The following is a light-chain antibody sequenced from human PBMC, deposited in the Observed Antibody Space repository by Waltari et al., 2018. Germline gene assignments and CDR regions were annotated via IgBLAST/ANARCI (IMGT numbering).Light chain of an antibody. CDR3: QAWGTGLIGV. Sequence: QVVLTQSPSASASLGASVNLTCTLSSGHNTYAIAWHQQQPERGPRYLTKGNNEGRHIKGVGIPDRFSGSSAGAERYLTISSLQSEDEADYYCQAWGTGLIGVFGGGTKLTVL. CDR2: GNNEGRH. CDR1: SGHNTYA. V-gene: IGLV4-69*01. J-gene: IGLJ3*02.